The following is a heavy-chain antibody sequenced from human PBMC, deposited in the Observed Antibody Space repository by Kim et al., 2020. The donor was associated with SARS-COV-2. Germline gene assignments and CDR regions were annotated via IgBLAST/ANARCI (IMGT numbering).Heavy chain of an antibody. CDR3: ARVKGITMVRGVLSHAFDI. D-gene: IGHD3-10*01. V-gene: IGHV4-59*13. J-gene: IGHJ3*02. Sequence: SETLSLTCTVSGGSISSYYWSWIRQPPGKGLEWIGYIYYSGSTNYNPSLKSRVTISVDTSKNQFSLKLSSVTAADTAVYYCARVKGITMVRGVLSHAFDIWGQGTMVTVSS. CDR1: GGSISSYY. CDR2: IYYSGST.